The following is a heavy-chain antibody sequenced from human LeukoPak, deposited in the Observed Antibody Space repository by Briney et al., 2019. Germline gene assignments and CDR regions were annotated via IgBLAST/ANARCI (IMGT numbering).Heavy chain of an antibody. V-gene: IGHV4-30-4*01. CDR3: ARVPNYYDSSGYYQDGGYFDL. CDR2: IYYSGST. Sequence: PSETLSLTCTVSGGSISSGDYYWSWIRQPPGKGLEWIGYIYYSGSTYYNPSLKSRVTISVDTSKNQFSLKLSSVTAADTAVYYCARVPNYYDSSGYYQDGGYFDLWGRGTLVTVSS. CDR1: GGSISSGDYY. D-gene: IGHD3-22*01. J-gene: IGHJ2*01.